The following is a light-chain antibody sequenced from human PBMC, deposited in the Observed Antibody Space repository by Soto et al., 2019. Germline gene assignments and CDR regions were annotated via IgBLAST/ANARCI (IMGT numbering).Light chain of an antibody. CDR1: SSNVGSHF. CDR3: AVWDDSLTGWV. Sequence: QSVLTQPPSASGTPGQSLTMSCSGSSSNVGSHFVYWYQHLPGTAPKLLIYRDAQLPSGVPARFFGSKSGTSASLAISGLRSEDEADYYCAVWDDSLTGWVFGGGTKLTVL. J-gene: IGLJ3*02. CDR2: RDA. V-gene: IGLV1-47*01.